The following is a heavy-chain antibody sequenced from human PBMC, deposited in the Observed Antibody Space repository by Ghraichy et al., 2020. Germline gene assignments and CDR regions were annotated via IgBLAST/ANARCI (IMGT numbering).Heavy chain of an antibody. CDR1: GDSISSGGYY. J-gene: IGHJ3*01. Sequence: SETLSLTCTVSGDSISSGGYYWSWIRQHPGKGLEWIGYIYNSGSTYYNPSLKSRVTMSVDTSKNQFSLKLKYVTAADTSVDYCARDRGFGPMVRRASGGAFDVWGQGTMVTVSS. CDR3: ARDRGFGPMVRRASGGAFDV. CDR2: IYNSGST. D-gene: IGHD3-10*01. V-gene: IGHV4-31*03.